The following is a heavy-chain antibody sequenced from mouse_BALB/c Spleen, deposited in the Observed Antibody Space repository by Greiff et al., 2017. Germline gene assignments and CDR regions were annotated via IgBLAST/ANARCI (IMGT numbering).Heavy chain of an antibody. CDR1: GFTFSSYW. D-gene: IGHD2-4*01. Sequence: EVKLLESGGGLVQPGGSMKLSCVASGFTFSSYWMSWVRQSPEQGLEWVAEIRLKSDNSASHYAESVKGKFTISRDDSKSRLYLQMNSLRAEAAGIYDCTLDYDYGGFAYWGQGTLVTVSA. V-gene: IGHV6-6*02. CDR2: IRLKSDNSAS. J-gene: IGHJ3*01. CDR3: TLDYDYGGFAY.